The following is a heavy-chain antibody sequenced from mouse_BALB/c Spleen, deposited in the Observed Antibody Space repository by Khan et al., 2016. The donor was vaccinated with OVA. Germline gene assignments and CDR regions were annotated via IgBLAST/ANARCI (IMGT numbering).Heavy chain of an antibody. D-gene: IGHD2-1*01. CDR3: ARRGQYGIFAY. CDR1: GYTFTNYW. J-gene: IGHJ3*01. CDR2: INPSTGYT. Sequence: QVQLKESGAELAKPGASVKMSCKASGYTFTNYWMHWVKQRPGQGLEWIGYINPSTGYTEYNQKFKDKATLTADKSSSTAYMQLSSLTSEDSAVYYCARRGQYGIFAYWGQGTLVTVSA. V-gene: IGHV1-7*01.